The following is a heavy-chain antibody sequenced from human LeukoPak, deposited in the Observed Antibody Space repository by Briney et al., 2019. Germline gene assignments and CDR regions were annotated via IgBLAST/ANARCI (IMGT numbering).Heavy chain of an antibody. J-gene: IGHJ4*02. CDR1: GGSFSGQY. D-gene: IGHD6-25*01. V-gene: IGHV4-34*01. CDR2: INHSGST. Sequence: SETLSLTCAVSGGSFSGQYWTWIRQFPGKRLEWIGEINHSGSTNYNPSLKRRVTMSKDTSKNHFSLRLTSVTAADTAIYYCARDLYSSIGYDWGQGTLVTVSS. CDR3: ARDLYSSIGYD.